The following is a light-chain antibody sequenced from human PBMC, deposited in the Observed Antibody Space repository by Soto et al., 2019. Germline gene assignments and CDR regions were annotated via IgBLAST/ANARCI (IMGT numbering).Light chain of an antibody. Sequence: QSALTQPPSVSAAPGQKVTISCSGSSSNIENNYVSWYKQLPGTAPKLLIYDNNKRPSGIPDRFSGSKSGTSATLGITGLQTGDEADYYCQSYDSSLSGCVFGTGTKVTVL. CDR3: QSYDSSLSGCV. CDR1: SSNIENNY. V-gene: IGLV1-51*01. CDR2: DNN. J-gene: IGLJ1*01.